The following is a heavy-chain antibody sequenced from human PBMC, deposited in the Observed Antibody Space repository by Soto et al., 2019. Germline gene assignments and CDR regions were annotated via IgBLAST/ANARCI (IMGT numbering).Heavy chain of an antibody. CDR3: ARDWFYTIDY. CDR2: INSDESST. D-gene: IGHD3-16*01. CDR1: GFTLSGTW. Sequence: GGFLRLSYTASGFTLSGTWMHWVRQVPGEGLVCVSRINSDESSTVYADSVKGRFTISRDNAKNTVYLQMNSLRVEDTAVYYCARDWFYTIDYWGQGALVTVSS. J-gene: IGHJ4*02. V-gene: IGHV3-74*01.